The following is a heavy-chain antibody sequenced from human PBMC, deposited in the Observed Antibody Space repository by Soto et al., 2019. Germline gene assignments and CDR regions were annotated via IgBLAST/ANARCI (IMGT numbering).Heavy chain of an antibody. J-gene: IGHJ4*02. V-gene: IGHV3-74*01. CDR3: ASVRYFDCLDY. CDR1: GFTFSSYW. D-gene: IGHD3-9*01. Sequence: GGSLRLSCAASGFTFSSYWMHWVRQAPGKGLVWVSRINSDGSSTSYADSVKGRFTISRDNAKNTLYLQMNSLRAEDTAVYYCASVRYFDCLDYWGQGTLVTVSS. CDR2: INSDGSST.